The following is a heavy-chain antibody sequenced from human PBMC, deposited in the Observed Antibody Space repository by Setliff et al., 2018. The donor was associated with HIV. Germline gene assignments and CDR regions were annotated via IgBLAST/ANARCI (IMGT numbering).Heavy chain of an antibody. CDR2: ISSGGEIM. D-gene: IGHD6-6*01. V-gene: IGHV3-23*01. CDR1: GFTFSSYS. CDR3: ARDTGQLVYYFDS. Sequence: PGGSLRLSCAASGFTFSSYSMNWVRQAPGKGLEWVSAISSGGEIMFYADPVKGRFTISRDNSKNTLYLQMSSLRTEDTAVYFCARDTGQLVYYFDSWGQGTLVTVSS. J-gene: IGHJ4*02.